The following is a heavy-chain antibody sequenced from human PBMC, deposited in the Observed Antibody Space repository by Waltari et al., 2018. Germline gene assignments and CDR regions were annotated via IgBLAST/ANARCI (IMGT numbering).Heavy chain of an antibody. J-gene: IGHJ4*02. CDR1: GYSISSGYY. CDR2: IYHSGST. Sequence: QVQPQESGPGLVKPSETLSLTCAVSGYSISSGYYWGWIRQPPGKGLEWIGSIYHSGSTYYNPSLKSRVTISVDTSKNQFSLKLSSVTAADTAVYYCARCRYYGSATRGFDYWGQGTLVTVSS. D-gene: IGHD3-10*01. CDR3: ARCRYYGSATRGFDY. V-gene: IGHV4-38-2*01.